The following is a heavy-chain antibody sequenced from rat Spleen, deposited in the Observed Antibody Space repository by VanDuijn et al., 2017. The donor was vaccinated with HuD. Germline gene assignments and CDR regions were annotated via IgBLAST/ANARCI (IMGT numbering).Heavy chain of an antibody. CDR3: ATQHYYDGYYRDY. D-gene: IGHD1-12*03. CDR2: IWGNGNT. J-gene: IGHJ2*01. Sequence: QVQLKESGPGLVQPSQTLSLTCTVSGFSLTSYHVSWVRQTPGKGLEWMGVIWGNGNTNYTSALKSRLSISRDTSKSQVFLKMNNLQTEDTAMYFCATQHYYDGYYRDYWGQGVMVTVSS. V-gene: IGHV2S61*01. CDR1: GFSLTSYH.